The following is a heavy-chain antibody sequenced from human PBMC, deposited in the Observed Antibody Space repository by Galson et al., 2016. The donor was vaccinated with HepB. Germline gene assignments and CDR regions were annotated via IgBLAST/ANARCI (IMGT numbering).Heavy chain of an antibody. D-gene: IGHD5-18*01. CDR3: ARGEYTYGYFDS. CDR1: GGSIESDDYH. CDR2: VFTSGST. V-gene: IGHV4-61*02. Sequence: TLSLTCTVSGGSIESDDYHWSWIRQPAGKGLEWLGRVFTSGSTNYSPSLKSRATLSADTSKNQFSLQLRSVTAADTAVYFCARGEYTYGYFDSWGQGTLVTVSS. J-gene: IGHJ4*02.